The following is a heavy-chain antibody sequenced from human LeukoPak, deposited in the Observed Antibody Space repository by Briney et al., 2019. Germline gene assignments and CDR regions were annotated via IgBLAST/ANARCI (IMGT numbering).Heavy chain of an antibody. J-gene: IGHJ4*02. CDR2: IYYGGGT. CDR3: VRGDSGPSVDY. V-gene: IGHV4-59*01. CDR1: GGSISSYY. D-gene: IGHD3-10*01. Sequence: SETLSLTCTVSGGSISSYYWSWIRQPPGKGLEWIGYIYYGGGTKYNPSLKSRVTISIDTSKNQFSLNLSSVTAADTAVYYCVRGDSGPSVDYWGQGTLVTVSS.